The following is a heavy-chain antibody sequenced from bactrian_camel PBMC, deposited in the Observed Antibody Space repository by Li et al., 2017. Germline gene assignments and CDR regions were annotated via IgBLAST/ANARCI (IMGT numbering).Heavy chain of an antibody. CDR3: TSDPCLGWWDHLTYTY. CDR1: GDTSNINS. Sequence: SGGGSVQAGGSLRLSCVVSGDTSNINSMAWFRQAPGNEREAVAAIDSDGFPSYSALVKGRFTISRDNAKNTLYLQMNHLRPEDTAMYYCTSDPCLGWWDHLTYTYWGHGTQVTVS. D-gene: IGHD7*01. V-gene: IGHV3S53*01. J-gene: IGHJ4*01. CDR2: IDSDGFP.